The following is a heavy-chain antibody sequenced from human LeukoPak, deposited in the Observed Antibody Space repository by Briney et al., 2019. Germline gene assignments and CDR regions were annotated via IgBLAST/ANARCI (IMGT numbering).Heavy chain of an antibody. CDR1: GFMFRSYA. CDR2: ISNSGAST. CDR3: AKATGIEDY. V-gene: IGHV3-23*01. D-gene: IGHD1-26*01. J-gene: IGHJ4*02. Sequence: GGSLRLSCVASGFMFRSYAMSWVRQTPGKGLEWVSAISNSGASTYYAEAVKGRFTISRDNSKNTLYLQLNNLRVDDTAVYYCAKATGIEDYWGQGTLATVSS.